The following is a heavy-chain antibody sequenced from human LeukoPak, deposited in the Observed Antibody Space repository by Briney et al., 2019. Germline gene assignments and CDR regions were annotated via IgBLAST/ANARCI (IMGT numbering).Heavy chain of an antibody. V-gene: IGHV4-34*01. CDR1: GGSFSGYY. J-gene: IGHJ5*02. CDR3: ARDSSPYYGSGTWFDP. CDR2: INHSGST. D-gene: IGHD3-10*01. Sequence: PSETLSLTCAVYGGSFSGYYWSWIRQPPGKGLEWIGEINHSGSTNYNPSLKSRVTISVDTSKNQFSLKLSSVTAADTAVYYCARDSSPYYGSGTWFDPWGQGTLVTVSS.